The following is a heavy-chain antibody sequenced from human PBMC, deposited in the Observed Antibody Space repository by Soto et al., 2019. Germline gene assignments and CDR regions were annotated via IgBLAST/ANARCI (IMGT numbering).Heavy chain of an antibody. CDR3: AKENGYSSSWFEFDY. CDR2: ISGSGVST. Sequence: GGSLRLSCAASGFTFSSYAMSWVRQAPGKGLEWVSAISGSGVSTYYADSVKGRFTISRDNSKNTLYLQMNSLRAEDTAVYYCAKENGYSSSWFEFDYWGQGTLVTAPQ. CDR1: GFTFSSYA. J-gene: IGHJ4*02. D-gene: IGHD6-13*01. V-gene: IGHV3-23*01.